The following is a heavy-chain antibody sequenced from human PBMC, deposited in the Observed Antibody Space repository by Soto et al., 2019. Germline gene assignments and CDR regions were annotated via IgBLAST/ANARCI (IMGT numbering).Heavy chain of an antibody. CDR2: MSYDGSNK. J-gene: IGHJ3*02. Sequence: QLPLVESGGGVVQPGRSLRLSCAASGFTFSRYAMHWVRQAPGKGLEWVAVMSYDGSNKYYPDSVKGRFTISGDTSKNTLYLQMNSLRTEDTAVYYCVRQYQGAFDIWGQGTMVTVSS. CDR1: GFTFSRYA. CDR3: VRQYQGAFDI. V-gene: IGHV3-30-3*01.